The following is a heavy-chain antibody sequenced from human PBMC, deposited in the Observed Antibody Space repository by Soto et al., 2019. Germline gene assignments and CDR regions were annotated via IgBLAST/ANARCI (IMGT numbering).Heavy chain of an antibody. V-gene: IGHV1-58*01. Sequence: SAEVSGKTSGFTISSSAVQWVRQARGQRLEWLGWIVVGSGNTNYAQKFQERVTITRDMSTSTAYMELSSLRSEDTAVYYCAADRSYSSGWYLSYHSGMDVCGEGTTVTLSS. D-gene: IGHD6-19*01. CDR2: IVVGSGNT. CDR1: GFTISSSA. J-gene: IGHJ6*04. CDR3: AADRSYSSGWYLSYHSGMDV.